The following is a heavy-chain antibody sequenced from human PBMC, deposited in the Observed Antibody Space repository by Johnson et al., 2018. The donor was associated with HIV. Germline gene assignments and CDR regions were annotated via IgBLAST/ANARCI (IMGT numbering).Heavy chain of an antibody. CDR3: ARDLTNWGVGDAFDI. D-gene: IGHD7-27*01. Sequence: QVQLVESGGGVVQPGRSLRLSCAASGFTFSNYDIHWVRQPPGKGLEWVAVISSDGSNKYYFDSVKGRFTISRDNSKNTLYLQMNSLRAEDTAVYYCARDLTNWGVGDAFDIWGQGTMVTVSS. CDR1: GFTFSNYD. V-gene: IGHV3-30*03. CDR2: ISSDGSNK. J-gene: IGHJ3*02.